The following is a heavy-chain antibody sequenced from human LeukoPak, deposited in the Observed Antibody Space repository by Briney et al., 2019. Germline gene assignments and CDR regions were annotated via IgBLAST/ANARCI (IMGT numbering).Heavy chain of an antibody. V-gene: IGHV4-59*01. CDR2: IYYSGNT. Sequence: PSETLSLTCTVSGGSISSFYWSWIRQPPGKGLEWIGYIYYSGNTNYNPSLKNRVTISVDTSKNQFSLKLSSVTAADTAVYYCARGYSGSYGRFGYWGQGTLATVSS. D-gene: IGHD1-26*01. CDR3: ARGYSGSYGRFGY. CDR1: GGSISSFY. J-gene: IGHJ4*02.